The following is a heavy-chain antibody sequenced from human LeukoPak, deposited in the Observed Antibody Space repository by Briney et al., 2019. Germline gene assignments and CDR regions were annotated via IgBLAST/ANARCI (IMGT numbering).Heavy chain of an antibody. V-gene: IGHV3-23*01. CDR2: ITDSGGST. J-gene: IGHJ4*02. D-gene: IGHD1-26*01. CDR3: AKYYSGSPWYFDY. Sequence: GGSLRLSCAASGFTFNNYAMSWVRQAPGKGLEWVPSITDSGGSTYYADSVKGRFTISRDTSKNTLYLQMNSLRAEDTAVYYCAKYYSGSPWYFDYWGQGTLVTVSS. CDR1: GFTFNNYA.